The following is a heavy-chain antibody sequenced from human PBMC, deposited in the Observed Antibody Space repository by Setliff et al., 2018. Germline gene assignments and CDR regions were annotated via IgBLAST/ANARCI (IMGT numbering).Heavy chain of an antibody. CDR1: GFTFSNYG. J-gene: IGHJ6*02. D-gene: IGHD2-21*02. CDR3: ARNWVTAQHYYYGMDV. V-gene: IGHV3-33*01. Sequence: GSLKISCVASGFTFSNYGMHWVRQAPGKGLEWVALIWNDGSSKFYGDSVKGRFTISRDNSKNTLYLQMDSLRAEDTAVYYCARNWVTAQHYYYGMDVWGQGTTVTVSS. CDR2: IWNDGSSK.